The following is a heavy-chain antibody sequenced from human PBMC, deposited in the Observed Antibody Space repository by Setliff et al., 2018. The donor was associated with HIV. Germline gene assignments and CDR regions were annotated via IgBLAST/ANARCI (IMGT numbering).Heavy chain of an antibody. CDR2: IYYSGST. J-gene: IGHJ6*03. Sequence: SETLSLTCTVSGGSITNYYWNWIRQPPGKGLEWTGYIYYSGSTNYNPSLKSRVTISVDTSKKQFSLKLNSVTAADTAVYYCARGDYYYYYMDVWGKGTTVTVSS. V-gene: IGHV4-59*01. CDR3: ARGDYYYYYMDV. CDR1: GGSITNYY.